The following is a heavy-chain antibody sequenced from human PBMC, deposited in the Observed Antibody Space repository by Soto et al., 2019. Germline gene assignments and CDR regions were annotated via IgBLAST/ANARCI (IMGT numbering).Heavy chain of an antibody. CDR2: ISYDGSFQ. J-gene: IGHJ4*02. CDR3: VRWDNAYFAS. Sequence: GGSLRLSCTASGFIFSGSGMHWVRQAPGKGLEWLAVISYDGSFQYYAGSVKGRFTISRDNSKNTVSLLMNSLTSEDTAVYYCVRWDNAYFASWGQGTQVTVSS. CDR1: GFIFSGSG. D-gene: IGHD1-26*01. V-gene: IGHV3-30*03.